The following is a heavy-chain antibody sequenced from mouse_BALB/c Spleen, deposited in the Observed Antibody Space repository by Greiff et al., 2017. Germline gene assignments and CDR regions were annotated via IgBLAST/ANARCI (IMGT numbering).Heavy chain of an antibody. CDR3: ARSRIYDGYSVFAY. D-gene: IGHD2-3*01. J-gene: IGHJ3*01. V-gene: IGHV5-6-5*01. CDR1: GFTFSSYA. Sequence: EVQRVESGGGLVKPGGSLKLSCAASGFTFSSYAMSWVRQTPEKRLEWVASISSGGSTYYPDSVKGRFTISRDNARNILYLQMSSLRSEDTAMYYCARSRIYDGYSVFAYWGQGTLVTVSA. CDR2: ISSGGST.